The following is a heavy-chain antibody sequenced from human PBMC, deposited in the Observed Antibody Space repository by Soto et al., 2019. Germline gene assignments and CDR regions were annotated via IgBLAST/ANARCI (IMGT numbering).Heavy chain of an antibody. CDR2: IHYSGST. CDR3: ARGKYYFDY. J-gene: IGHJ4*02. Sequence: QVQLQESGPGLVKPSETLSLTCTVSTGYISSNYWSWIRQPPGRGLEWIGYIHYSGSTAFDPSLKSRVTTSIDTSKNQFSLKLRSVTAADTAVYYCARGKYYFDYWGQGTLVTVSS. V-gene: IGHV4-59*01. CDR1: TGYISSNY.